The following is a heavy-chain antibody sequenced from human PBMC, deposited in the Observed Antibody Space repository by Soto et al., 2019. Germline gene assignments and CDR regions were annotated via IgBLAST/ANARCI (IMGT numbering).Heavy chain of an antibody. CDR3: VVRGGWWSLDP. D-gene: IGHD6-19*01. CDR1: GGSISSSNW. V-gene: IGHV4-4*02. J-gene: IGHJ5*02. CDR2: IYHSGST. Sequence: QVQLQESGPGLVKPSGTLSLTCAVSGGSISSSNWWSWVRQPPGKGLEWIGEIYHSGSTNYNPSLKSRVTISVDKSTNQVSLKLSSVTAADTAVYYCVVRGGWWSLDPWGQGTLVTVSS.